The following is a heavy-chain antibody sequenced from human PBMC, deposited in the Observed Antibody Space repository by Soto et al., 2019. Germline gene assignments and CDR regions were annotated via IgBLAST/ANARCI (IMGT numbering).Heavy chain of an antibody. CDR2: INHSGS. CDR1: GGSFSGYY. Sequence: SETLSLTCAVYGGSFSGYYWSWIRQPPGKGLEWIGKINHSGSNYNPSLRSRVTISVDTSKNQFSLKLSSVTAADTAVYCCARDTVHYGMDVWGQGTTVT. D-gene: IGHD4-17*01. J-gene: IGHJ6*02. V-gene: IGHV4-34*01. CDR3: ARDTVHYGMDV.